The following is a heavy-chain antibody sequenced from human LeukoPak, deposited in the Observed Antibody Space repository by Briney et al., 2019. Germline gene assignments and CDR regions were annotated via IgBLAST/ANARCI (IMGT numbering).Heavy chain of an antibody. CDR1: GYSISSGYY. CDR3: ARVDYYDSSE. CDR2: IYTSGST. D-gene: IGHD3-22*01. J-gene: IGHJ4*02. V-gene: IGHV4-61*02. Sequence: SETLSLTCTVSGYSISSGYYWGWIRQPAGKGLEWIGRIYTSGSTNYNPSLKSRVTISVDTSKNQFSLKLSSVTAADTAVYYCARVDYYDSSEWGQGTLVTVSS.